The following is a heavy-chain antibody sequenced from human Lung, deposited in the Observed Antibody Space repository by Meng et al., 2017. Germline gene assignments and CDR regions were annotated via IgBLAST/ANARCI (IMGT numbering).Heavy chain of an antibody. Sequence: QWGAGLLKLLWTLALTCVVSGWSFSDSYWSCTRQPPGKGLEWIGEINHSGSTNYNPSLESRATISVDTSQNNLSLKLSSVTAADSAVYYCARGPTTMAHDFDYWGQGTLVTVSS. CDR2: INHSGST. V-gene: IGHV4-34*01. CDR3: ARGPTTMAHDFDY. CDR1: GWSFSDSY. J-gene: IGHJ4*02. D-gene: IGHD4-11*01.